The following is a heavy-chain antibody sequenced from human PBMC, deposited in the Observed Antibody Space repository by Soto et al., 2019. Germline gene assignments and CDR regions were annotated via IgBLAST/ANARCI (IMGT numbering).Heavy chain of an antibody. J-gene: IGHJ5*02. D-gene: IGHD6-13*01. CDR3: ARPDGSSWNNWFDP. V-gene: IGHV4-39*01. CDR1: GGSISSSSYY. Sequence: QLQLQESGPGLVKPSETLSLTCTVSGGSISSSSYYWGWIRQPPGKGLEWIGSIYYSGSTYYNPSLHTRLTISVHTSKNPFSLKLRSVTAAATAVYYCARPDGSSWNNWFDPWGQGTLVTVSS. CDR2: IYYSGST.